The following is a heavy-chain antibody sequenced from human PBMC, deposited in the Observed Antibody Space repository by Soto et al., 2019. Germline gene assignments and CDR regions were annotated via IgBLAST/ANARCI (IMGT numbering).Heavy chain of an antibody. CDR3: AHSHAASNLGVSVPINSFDY. D-gene: IGHD2-8*01. J-gene: IGHJ4*01. CDR1: GFSLSTSGVG. CDR2: IYWDDDK. Sequence: QITLKESGPTLVKPTQTLTLTCTFSGFSLSTSGVGVGWIRQPPGKALEWLALIYWDDDKRYSQSLNSRLIITKHTSKNQVVLTTTNMGPVDTAKYSCAHSHAASNLGVSVPINSFDYWCHVTLVTVTS. V-gene: IGHV2-5*02.